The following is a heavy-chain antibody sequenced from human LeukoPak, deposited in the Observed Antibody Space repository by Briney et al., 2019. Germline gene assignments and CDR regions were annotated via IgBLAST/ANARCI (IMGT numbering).Heavy chain of an antibody. D-gene: IGHD6-13*01. J-gene: IGHJ4*02. V-gene: IGHV1-2*02. Sequence: ASVKVSCKASGYTFTGYYMHWVRQAPGQGLEWMGWINPNSGGTNYAQKFQGRVTMTRDTSISTAYVELSRLRSDDTAVYYCARDTFGIAAAGICDYWGQGTLVTVSS. CDR1: GYTFTGYY. CDR3: ARDTFGIAAAGICDY. CDR2: INPNSGGT.